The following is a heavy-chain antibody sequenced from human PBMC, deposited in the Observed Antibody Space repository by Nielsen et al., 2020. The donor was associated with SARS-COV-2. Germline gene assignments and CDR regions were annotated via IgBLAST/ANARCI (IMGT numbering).Heavy chain of an antibody. CDR2: IGTAGDT. CDR3: ARARGYSGYYGMDV. J-gene: IGHJ6*02. D-gene: IGHD5-12*01. CDR1: GFTFSSYD. Sequence: GGSLRLSCAASGFTFSSYDMHWVRQATGKGLEWVSAIGTAGDTYYPGSVKSRFTISRENAKNSLYLQMNSLRAGDTAVYYCARARGYSGYYGMDVWGQGTTVTVSS. V-gene: IGHV3-13*01.